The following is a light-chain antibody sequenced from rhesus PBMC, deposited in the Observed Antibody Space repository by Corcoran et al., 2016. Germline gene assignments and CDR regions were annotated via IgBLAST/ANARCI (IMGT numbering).Light chain of an antibody. V-gene: IGKV1-25*01. CDR3: QHVYDTPYS. CDR2: RAS. Sequence: DIQMTQSPSSLSASVGDRVTITCQASQDISNNLAWYQQKPGKVPNLLMYRASTLKSGVTSRFSGSGSGTYFTLTISSRQPEDFATYYCQHVYDTPYSFGQGTKVEIK. J-gene: IGKJ2*01. CDR1: QDISNN.